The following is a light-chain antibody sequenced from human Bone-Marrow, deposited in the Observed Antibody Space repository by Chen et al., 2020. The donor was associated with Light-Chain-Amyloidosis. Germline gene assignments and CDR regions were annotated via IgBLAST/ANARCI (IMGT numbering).Light chain of an antibody. CDR1: RSNIGINH. J-gene: IGLJ3*02. CDR2: KSD. CDR3: AAWDDRLNGWV. V-gene: IGLV1-47*01. Sequence: QSVLTQPPSASATPGQRITISCSGSRSNIGINHVYWYQQLPGTAPKLFMYKSDQRPSGVPDRFAGSKSGGSASLAISGLRSEDEADYYCAAWDDRLNGWVFGGGTKLTVL.